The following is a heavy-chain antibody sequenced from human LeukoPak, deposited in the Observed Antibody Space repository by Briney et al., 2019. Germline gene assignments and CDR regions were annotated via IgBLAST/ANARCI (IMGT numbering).Heavy chain of an antibody. CDR2: ISWNSGSI. CDR3: ARDVVDFWSGYYTYYYGMDV. J-gene: IGHJ6*02. D-gene: IGHD3-3*01. V-gene: IGHV3-9*01. Sequence: GGSLDLSCAASGFPFDDYAMHWVRQAPGKGREWVSGISWNSGSIGYADSVKGRFTISRDNSKNTLYLQMNSLRAEDTAVYYCARDVVDFWSGYYTYYYGMDVWGQGTTVTVSS. CDR1: GFPFDDYA.